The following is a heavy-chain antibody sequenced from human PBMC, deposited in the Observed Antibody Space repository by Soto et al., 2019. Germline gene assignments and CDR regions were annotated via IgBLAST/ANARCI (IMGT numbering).Heavy chain of an antibody. D-gene: IGHD3-16*02. CDR2: IYFSEST. Sequence: SETLSLTCNVSGASISSGDYYWSWIRQPPGKGLEWIGYIYFSESTSYNPSLKSRVTISVDTSKNQFSLKLTSVTAADTAVYYCAREGFMSTFGGVIAKLFIDYWAQRTVLTVSS. V-gene: IGHV4-30-4*01. J-gene: IGHJ4*02. CDR1: GASISSGDYY. CDR3: AREGFMSTFGGVIAKLFIDY.